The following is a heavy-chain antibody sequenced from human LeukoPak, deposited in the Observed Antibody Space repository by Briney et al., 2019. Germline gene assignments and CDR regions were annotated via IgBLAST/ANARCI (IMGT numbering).Heavy chain of an antibody. CDR3: AKDDGYRYDNGGWFDY. CDR2: ISGSGGST. V-gene: IGHV3-23*01. CDR1: GFTFSSYA. D-gene: IGHD5-12*01. Sequence: PGGSLRLSCAASGFTFSSYAMSWVRQAPGKGLEWVSAISGSGGSTYYADSVKGRFTISRDNSKNTVSLQINSLRADDTAVYYCAKDDGYRYDNGGWFDYWGQGALVTVSS. J-gene: IGHJ4*02.